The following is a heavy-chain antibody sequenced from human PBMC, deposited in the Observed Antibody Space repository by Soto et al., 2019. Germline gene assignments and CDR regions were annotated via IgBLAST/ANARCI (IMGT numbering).Heavy chain of an antibody. J-gene: IGHJ6*02. CDR1: GFTFDSCV. Sequence: GASLKISCAASGFTFDSCVMSWVRQAPGKGLEWLSLISGSGRYTDYADSVKGRFTISRDNSKNTLYLQMNSLRVEDTAVYYCAKDPPSERMQPDYGMDVWGQGTTVTVSS. CDR3: AKDPPSERMQPDYGMDV. D-gene: IGHD6-13*01. CDR2: ISGSGRYT. V-gene: IGHV3-23*01.